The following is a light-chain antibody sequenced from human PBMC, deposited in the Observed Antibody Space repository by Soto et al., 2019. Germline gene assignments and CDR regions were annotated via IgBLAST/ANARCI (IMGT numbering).Light chain of an antibody. V-gene: IGKV3-20*01. CDR3: QQYGSFPLT. CDR2: GAS. CDR1: QSVSSSY. J-gene: IGKJ4*01. Sequence: EIVLTQSPGTLSLSPGERATLSCRASQSVSSSYLAWYQQKPGQAPRLLIYGASSRATGIPDRFSGSGSGTDFTLTISRLEPEDFVVYYCQQYGSFPLTFGRGTKVEIK.